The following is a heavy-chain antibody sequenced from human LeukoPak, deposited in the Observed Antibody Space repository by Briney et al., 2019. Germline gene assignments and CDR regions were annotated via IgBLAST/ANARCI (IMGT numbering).Heavy chain of an antibody. Sequence: GGSLRLSCAASGFTFSSYWMNWARQAPGKGLEWVASINHNGNVNYYVDSAKGRFTISRDNAKNSLYLQMSNLRAEDTAVYFCARGGGLDVWGQGATVTVSS. CDR3: ARGGGLDV. CDR2: INHNGNVN. D-gene: IGHD3-16*01. J-gene: IGHJ6*02. V-gene: IGHV3-7*03. CDR1: GFTFSSYW.